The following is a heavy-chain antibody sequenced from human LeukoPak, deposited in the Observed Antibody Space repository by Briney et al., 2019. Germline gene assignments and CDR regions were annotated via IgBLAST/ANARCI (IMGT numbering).Heavy chain of an antibody. CDR2: IYHSGST. J-gene: IGHJ6*03. D-gene: IGHD1-26*01. Sequence: PSETLSLTCTVSGYSISSGYYWGWIRQPPGKGLEWIGSIYHSGSTYYNPSLKSRVTISVDTSKNQFSLKLSSVTAADTAVYYCARVELSNYYYYMDVWGKGTTVTVSS. CDR1: GYSISSGYY. V-gene: IGHV4-38-2*02. CDR3: ARVELSNYYYYMDV.